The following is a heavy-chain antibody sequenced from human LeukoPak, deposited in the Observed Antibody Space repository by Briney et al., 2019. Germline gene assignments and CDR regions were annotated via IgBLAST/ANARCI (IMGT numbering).Heavy chain of an antibody. CDR3: TTGRYSGSYYVSY. CDR2: IKSKTDGGTT. CDR1: GFTFSSYA. V-gene: IGHV3-15*01. D-gene: IGHD1-26*01. J-gene: IGHJ4*02. Sequence: GGSLRLSCAASGFTFSSYAMSWVRQAPGKGLEWVGRIKSKTDGGTTDYAAPVKGRFTISRDDSKNTLYLQMNSLKTEDTAVYYCTTGRYSGSYYVSYWGQGTLVTVSS.